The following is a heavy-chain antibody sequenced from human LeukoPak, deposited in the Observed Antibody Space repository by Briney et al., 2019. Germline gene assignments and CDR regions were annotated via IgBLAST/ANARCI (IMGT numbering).Heavy chain of an antibody. D-gene: IGHD2-2*01. CDR2: IRFDGSEK. CDR1: GFTFSSYS. Sequence: PGGSLRLSCAASGFTFSSYSMNWVRQAPGKGLEWLSFIRFDGSEKYYADSVKARFSISRDNSMNTLCLQMNSLRPEDTAVYYCAKQGLVPATAGDWGQGTLVTVSS. J-gene: IGHJ4*02. CDR3: AKQGLVPATAGD. V-gene: IGHV3-30*02.